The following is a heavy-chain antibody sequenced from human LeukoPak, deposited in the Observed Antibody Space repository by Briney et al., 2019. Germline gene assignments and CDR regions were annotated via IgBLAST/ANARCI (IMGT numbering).Heavy chain of an antibody. D-gene: IGHD6-13*01. CDR1: GGSISSYY. V-gene: IGHV4-4*07. CDR3: ARHLRGSGQQLVYFDY. Sequence: SETLSLTCTVSGGSISSYYWSWIRQPAGKGLEWIGRIYTSGSTNYNPSLKSRVTISVDTSKNQFSLKLSSVTAADTAVYYCARHLRGSGQQLVYFDYWGQGTLVTVSS. J-gene: IGHJ4*02. CDR2: IYTSGST.